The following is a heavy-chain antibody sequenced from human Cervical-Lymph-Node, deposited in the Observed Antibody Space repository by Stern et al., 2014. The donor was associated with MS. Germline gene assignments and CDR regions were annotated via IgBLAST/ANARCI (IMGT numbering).Heavy chain of an antibody. CDR2: ISTSGSGR. J-gene: IGHJ2*01. Sequence: VQLVESGGALVEPGGSLRLSCAASRFRFNEYYMSWIRQAPGKGLEWISYISTSGSGRVYADSVKGRFTISRDNAEHSMYLQMNSLRVEDTAIYYCARQNYWHSDLWGRGTLVTVSS. V-gene: IGHV3-11*01. CDR3: ARQNYWHSDL. CDR1: RFRFNEYY.